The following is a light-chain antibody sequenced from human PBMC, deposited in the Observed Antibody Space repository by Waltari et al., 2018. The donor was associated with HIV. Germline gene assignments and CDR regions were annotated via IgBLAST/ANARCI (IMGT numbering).Light chain of an antibody. CDR2: HDN. Sequence: SYELTQPPSVSVSPGQTASITCAGDQLGDKYACWYQQKPGQSPVLVIYHDNKRPSWIPERFSGSNSGNTATLTISGTQAMDEADYYCQAWDSSHVVFGGGTKLTVL. CDR1: QLGDKY. CDR3: QAWDSSHVV. V-gene: IGLV3-1*01. J-gene: IGLJ2*01.